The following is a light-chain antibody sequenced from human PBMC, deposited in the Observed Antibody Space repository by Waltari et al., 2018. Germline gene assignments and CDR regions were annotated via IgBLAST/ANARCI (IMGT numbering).Light chain of an antibody. V-gene: IGKV2-28*01. CDR1: QSLLHSNGYYY. J-gene: IGKJ5*01. CDR2: LGS. CDR3: MEALQSVT. Sequence: DFVMTQSPLSLPVTPGEPATIFCRSSQSLLHSNGYYYLDWYLQRPGQSPQLLIYLGSSRASGVPDRFSGSGSGTDFTLKISRVEAEDAGVYYCMEALQSVTFGQGTRLEIK.